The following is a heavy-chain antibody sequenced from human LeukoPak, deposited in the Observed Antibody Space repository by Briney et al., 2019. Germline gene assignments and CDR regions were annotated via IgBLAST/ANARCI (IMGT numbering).Heavy chain of an antibody. CDR2: ITSSGNTI. D-gene: IGHD4-17*01. V-gene: IGHV3-11*01. CDR3: ARSFNYGDSVFGADP. Sequence: PGGSLRLSCAASGFTFSDYYMSWIRQAPGKGLEWVSYITSSGNTIYYADSVKGRFTISRDNAKNSLYLQMNSLRAEDTAIYYCARSFNYGDSVFGADPWGQGTLVTVSS. J-gene: IGHJ5*02. CDR1: GFTFSDYY.